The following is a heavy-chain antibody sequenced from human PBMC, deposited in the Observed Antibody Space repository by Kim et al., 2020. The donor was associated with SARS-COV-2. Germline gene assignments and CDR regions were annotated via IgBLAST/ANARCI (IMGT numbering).Heavy chain of an antibody. Sequence: YSQKFQGRVTITRDTSASTAYMELSSLRSEDTAVYYCAREGDSSGWYPGYWGQGTLVTVSS. V-gene: IGHV1-3*01. J-gene: IGHJ4*02. CDR3: AREGDSSGWYPGY. D-gene: IGHD6-19*01.